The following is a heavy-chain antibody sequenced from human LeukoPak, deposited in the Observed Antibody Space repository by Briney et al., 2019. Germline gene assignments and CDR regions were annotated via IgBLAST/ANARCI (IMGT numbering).Heavy chain of an antibody. J-gene: IGHJ4*02. CDR1: GYTFTSYA. CDR2: INAGNGNT. Sequence: ASVKVSCKASGYTFTSYAMHWVRQAPGQRLEWMGWINAGNGNTKYSQKFQGRVTITRDTSASTAYMELSSLRSEDTAVYYCARGTQWLRGYPDYWGQGTPVTVSS. V-gene: IGHV1-3*01. D-gene: IGHD5-12*01. CDR3: ARGTQWLRGYPDY.